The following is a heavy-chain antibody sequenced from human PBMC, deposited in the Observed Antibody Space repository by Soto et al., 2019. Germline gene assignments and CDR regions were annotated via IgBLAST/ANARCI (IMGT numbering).Heavy chain of an antibody. CDR2: IYYSGST. Sequence: SETLSLTCTVSGGSISSSSYYWGWIRQPPGKGLEWIGSIYYSGSTYYNPSLKSRVTISVDTSKNQFSLKLSSVTAADTAVYYCASSGWGGVYSYYGMDVWSKGTTVTVSS. D-gene: IGHD6-19*01. CDR1: GGSISSSSYY. CDR3: ASSGWGGVYSYYGMDV. V-gene: IGHV4-39*01. J-gene: IGHJ6*04.